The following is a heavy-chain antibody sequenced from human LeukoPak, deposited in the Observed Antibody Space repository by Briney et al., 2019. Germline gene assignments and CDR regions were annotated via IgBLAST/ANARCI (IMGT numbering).Heavy chain of an antibody. V-gene: IGHV3-23*01. CDR3: AKDLYCSSASCPPGY. D-gene: IGHD2-2*01. CDR1: GFTFSSYA. CDR2: ISGSGGST. J-gene: IGHJ4*02. Sequence: GGSLRLSCAASGFTFSSYAMSWVRQAPGKGLEWVSAISGSGGSTYYADSVKGRFTTSRDNSKNTLYLQMNSLRAEDTAVYYCAKDLYCSSASCPPGYWGQGTLVTVSS.